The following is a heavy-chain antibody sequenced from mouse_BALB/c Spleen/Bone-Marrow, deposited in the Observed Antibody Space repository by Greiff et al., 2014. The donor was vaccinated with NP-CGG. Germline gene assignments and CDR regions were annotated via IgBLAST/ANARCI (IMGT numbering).Heavy chain of an antibody. D-gene: IGHD1-1*01. CDR3: ARGGGSSYNYAMDY. CDR2: ISYSGST. J-gene: IGHJ4*01. CDR1: GDSITSGY. Sequence: EVQLEESGPSLVKPSQTPSLTCSVTGDSITSGYWNWIRKFPGNKLEYMGYISYSGSTYYNPSLKSRISITRDTSKNQYYLQLNSVTTEDTATYYCARGGGSSYNYAMDYWGQGTSVTVSS. V-gene: IGHV3-8*02.